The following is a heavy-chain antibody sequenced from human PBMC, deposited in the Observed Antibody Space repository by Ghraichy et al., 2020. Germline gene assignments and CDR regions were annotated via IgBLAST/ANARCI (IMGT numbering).Heavy chain of an antibody. J-gene: IGHJ3*01. CDR3: ARDSTLTNGGGAFDL. CDR2: IYSGGRT. CDR1: GFTVSSNY. V-gene: IGHV3-53*01. Sequence: GESLNISCAASGFTVSSNYMSWVRQAPGKGLEWVSLIYSGGRTYHADSVKGRFTISRDNSKNTLYLQMNSLRAEDTAMYYCARDSTLTNGGGAFDLWGQGTIITVSS. D-gene: IGHD4-17*01.